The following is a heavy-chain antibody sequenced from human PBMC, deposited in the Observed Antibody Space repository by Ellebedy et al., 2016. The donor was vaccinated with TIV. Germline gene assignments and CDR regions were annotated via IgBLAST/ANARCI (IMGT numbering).Heavy chain of an antibody. CDR2: IYSGGST. D-gene: IGHD1-1*01. CDR1: GFPFSSSW. J-gene: IGHJ4*02. Sequence: GESLKISCGASGFPFSSSWMSWVRQAPGKGLEWVSLIYSGGSTDYADSVKGRFTISRDSSKNTLYLQMNSLRAEDTAMYYCARKTDTGTSGDYWGQGTPVTVSS. V-gene: IGHV3-53*01. CDR3: ARKTDTGTSGDY.